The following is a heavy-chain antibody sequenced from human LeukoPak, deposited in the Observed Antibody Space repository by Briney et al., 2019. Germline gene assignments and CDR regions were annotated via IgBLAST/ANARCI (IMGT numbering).Heavy chain of an antibody. CDR2: ISAYNGNT. Sequence: GASVKVSCKASGYTFTSYGISWVRQAPGQGLEWMGWISAYNGNTNYAQKLQGRVTMTTDTSTSTAYMELRSLRSDDTAVYYCARSPYYDILTGYSYYFDYWGQGTLVTVSS. J-gene: IGHJ4*02. V-gene: IGHV1-18*01. CDR1: GYTFTSYG. D-gene: IGHD3-9*01. CDR3: ARSPYYDILTGYSYYFDY.